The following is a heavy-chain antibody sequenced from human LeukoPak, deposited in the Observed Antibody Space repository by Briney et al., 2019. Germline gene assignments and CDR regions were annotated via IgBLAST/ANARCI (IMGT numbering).Heavy chain of an antibody. CDR2: ISYDGKHK. J-gene: IGHJ6*02. V-gene: IGHV3-30*04. Sequence: GGSLRLSCAASGFTFSNYAMEWVRQAPGKGLEWVALISYDGKHKYYANSMKGRFTISRDNSKNTLYLQMNSLRAEDTAVYYCAREDDDSNGIDVWGHGTTVTVSS. CDR1: GFTFSNYA. CDR3: AREDDDSNGIDV. D-gene: IGHD4-11*01.